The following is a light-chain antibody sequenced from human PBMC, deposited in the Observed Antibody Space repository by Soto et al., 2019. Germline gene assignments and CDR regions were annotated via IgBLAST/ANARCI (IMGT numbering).Light chain of an antibody. CDR2: EVS. V-gene: IGLV2-14*01. CDR1: SSDVGGYNY. CDR3: SSYTSSSTPYV. J-gene: IGLJ1*01. Sequence: QSALTQPASVSGSPGQSITISCTGTSSDVGGYNYVSWYQQHPGKAPKLMIYEVSNRPSGVSNRFSGSKSGNTASLTISGLHAEDEAAYYCSSYTSSSTPYVFGTGTKVTVL.